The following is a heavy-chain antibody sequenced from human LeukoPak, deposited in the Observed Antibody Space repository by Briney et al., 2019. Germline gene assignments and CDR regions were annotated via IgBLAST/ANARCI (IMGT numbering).Heavy chain of an antibody. Sequence: SETLSLTCTVSGGSISTYYWSWLRQPPGKGLEWIGYIYYSGSTNYNPSLKSRVTILVDTSKNQFSLKLNSVTAADTAVYHCARLVYDSRGYYFDYWGQGTLVTVSS. D-gene: IGHD3-22*01. J-gene: IGHJ4*02. CDR3: ARLVYDSRGYYFDY. V-gene: IGHV4-59*08. CDR2: IYYSGST. CDR1: GGSISTYY.